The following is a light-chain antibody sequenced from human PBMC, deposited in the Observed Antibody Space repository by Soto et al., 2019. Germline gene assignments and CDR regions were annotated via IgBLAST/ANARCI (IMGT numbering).Light chain of an antibody. V-gene: IGKV1-39*01. Sequence: DIVMTQSPSSLSASVGDRVTITCRASQSISGYLSWYYQRPGKAPKLLISAASTLQSGVPSRFSGSGSGTDFTLTISSLQPEDSATYYCRQSYTVPYTFGQGTKLEVK. J-gene: IGKJ2*01. CDR2: AAS. CDR1: QSISGY. CDR3: RQSYTVPYT.